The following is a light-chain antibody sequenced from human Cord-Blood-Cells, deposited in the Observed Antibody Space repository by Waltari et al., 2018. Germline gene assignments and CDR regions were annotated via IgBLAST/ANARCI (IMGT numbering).Light chain of an antibody. CDR2: EVS. J-gene: IGLJ1*01. Sequence: QSALPQPASVSGSPGQSITISCTGTSSDVGGYNYVSWYQQHPGKAPKLMICEVSNRPSGVSNRFSGSKSGHTASLTISGLQAEDEADYYCSSYTSSSTLGVFGTGTKVTVL. CDR1: SSDVGGYNY. CDR3: SSYTSSSTLGV. V-gene: IGLV2-14*01.